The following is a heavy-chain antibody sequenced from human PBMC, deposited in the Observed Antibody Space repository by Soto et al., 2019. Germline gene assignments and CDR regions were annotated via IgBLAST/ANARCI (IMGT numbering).Heavy chain of an antibody. J-gene: IGHJ6*02. CDR2: ISAYNGNT. CDR3: ATDWRSGYYYYYYYGMDV. CDR1: GYTFTSYG. D-gene: IGHD3-3*01. V-gene: IGHV1-18*04. Sequence: ASVKVSCKASGYTFTSYGISWVRQAPGQGLEWMGRISAYNGNTNYAQKLQGRVTMTTDTSTSTAYMELRSLRSDDTAVYYCATDWRSGYYYYYYYGMDVWGQGTTVTVSS.